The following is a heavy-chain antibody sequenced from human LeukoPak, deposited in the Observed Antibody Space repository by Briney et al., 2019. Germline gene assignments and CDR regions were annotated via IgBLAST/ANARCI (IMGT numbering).Heavy chain of an antibody. J-gene: IGHJ5*02. V-gene: IGHV3-11*01. D-gene: IGHD2-15*01. CDR1: GFTFSDYY. CDR2: ISASSGTR. CDR3: ARGLAANDWFDP. Sequence: GGSLRLSCAASGFTFSDYYMKWIRQAPGKGLEWLSYISASSGTRYYADSVKGRLTISRDNAKNSLYLQMNSLRAEDTAVYYCARGLAANDWFDPWGQGTLVTVSS.